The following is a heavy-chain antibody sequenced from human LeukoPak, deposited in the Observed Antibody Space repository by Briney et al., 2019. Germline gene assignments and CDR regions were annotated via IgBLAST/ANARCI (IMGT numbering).Heavy chain of an antibody. CDR1: GYTFTRYG. D-gene: IGHD1-26*01. CDR2: ISAYNGNT. Sequence: GASVKVSCKASGYTFTRYGINWVRQAPGQGREGMGWISAYNGNTNYAQKLQGRVTMTTDTSTSTAYMELRSLRSDDTAVYYCARGGELLYSDYWGQGTLVTVSS. J-gene: IGHJ4*02. CDR3: ARGGELLYSDY. V-gene: IGHV1-18*01.